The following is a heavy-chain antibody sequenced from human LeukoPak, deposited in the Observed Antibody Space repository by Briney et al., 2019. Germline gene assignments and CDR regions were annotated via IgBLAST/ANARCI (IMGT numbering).Heavy chain of an antibody. V-gene: IGHV4-4*07. Sequence: PSETLSLTCTVSAGAISPYYWSWIRHPAGKALEWIGRIYTSGATNYNPSLSSPVTMSLYTSKNQFSLELRSVTAADTAVYYCARNREYSRGWYYFDDWGQGTLVTVSS. D-gene: IGHD6-19*01. CDR2: IYTSGAT. CDR1: AGAISPYY. J-gene: IGHJ4*02. CDR3: ARNREYSRGWYYFDD.